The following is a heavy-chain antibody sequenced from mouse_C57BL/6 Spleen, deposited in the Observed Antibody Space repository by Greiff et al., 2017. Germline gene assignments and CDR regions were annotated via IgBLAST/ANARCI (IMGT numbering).Heavy chain of an antibody. D-gene: IGHD2-1*01. CDR2: ISYDGSN. J-gene: IGHJ4*01. CDR1: GYSITSGYY. CDR3: ARDRVYYGNYDAMDY. Sequence: EVQLVESGPGLVKPSQSLSLTCSVTGYSITSGYYWNWIRQFPGNKLEWMGYISYDGSNNYNPSLKNRISITRDTSKNQFFLKLNSVTTEDTATYYCARDRVYYGNYDAMDYWGQGTSVTVSS. V-gene: IGHV3-6*01.